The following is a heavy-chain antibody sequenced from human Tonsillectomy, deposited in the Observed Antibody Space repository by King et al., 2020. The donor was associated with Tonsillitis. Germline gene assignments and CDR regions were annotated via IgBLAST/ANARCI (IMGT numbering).Heavy chain of an antibody. CDR3: AKFPVETGELGKGGLDAFDI. Sequence: VQLVESGGGLVQPGGSLRLSCAASGFTFSSYAMSWVRQAPGKGLEWVSVIYSGGSSKYYADSVKGRFTISRDNSKNTLYLQMNSLRAEDTAVYYCAKFPVETGELGKGGLDAFDIWGQGTMVTVSS. CDR2: IYSGGSSK. CDR1: GFTFSSYA. V-gene: IGHV3-23*03. D-gene: IGHD7-27*01. J-gene: IGHJ3*02.